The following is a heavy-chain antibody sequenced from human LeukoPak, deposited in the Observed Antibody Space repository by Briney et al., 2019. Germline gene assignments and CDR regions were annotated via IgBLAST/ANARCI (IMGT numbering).Heavy chain of an antibody. Sequence: GASVNVSCKASGYTFTGYYMHWVRQAPGQGLEWMGRINPNSGGTNYAQKFQGRVTMTRDTSISTAYMELSRLRSDDTAVYYCARDLDRTYYDFWSARYGMDVWGQGTTVTVSS. J-gene: IGHJ6*02. D-gene: IGHD3-3*01. V-gene: IGHV1-2*06. CDR1: GYTFTGYY. CDR2: INPNSGGT. CDR3: ARDLDRTYYDFWSARYGMDV.